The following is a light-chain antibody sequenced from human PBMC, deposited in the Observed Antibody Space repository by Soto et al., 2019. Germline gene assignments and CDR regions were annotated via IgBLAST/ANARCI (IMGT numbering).Light chain of an antibody. J-gene: IGLJ2*01. CDR1: SSDVGSDNL. Sequence: QSALTQPASVSGSPGQSITISCTGTSSDVGSDNLVSWYQLHPGKAPKLMIYDVNKRPSGVSGRFSGSKSGNTASLTISGLQAEDEADYYCCSYASGSPLFGGGTKLTVL. CDR2: DVN. V-gene: IGLV2-23*02. CDR3: CSYASGSPL.